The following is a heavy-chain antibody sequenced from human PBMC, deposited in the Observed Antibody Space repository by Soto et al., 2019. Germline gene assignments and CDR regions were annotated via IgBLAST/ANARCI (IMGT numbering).Heavy chain of an antibody. J-gene: IGHJ4*02. V-gene: IGHV3-23*01. Sequence: GGSLRLSCAASGFTFSSYAMSWVRQAPGKGLEWVSAISGSGGSTYYADSVKGRFTISRDNSKNTLYLQMNSLRAEDTAVYYCAKGRAYYYESSGYYSPSYYFDYWGQGTLVTVSS. CDR1: GFTFSSYA. CDR3: AKGRAYYYESSGYYSPSYYFDY. CDR2: ISGSGGST. D-gene: IGHD3-22*01.